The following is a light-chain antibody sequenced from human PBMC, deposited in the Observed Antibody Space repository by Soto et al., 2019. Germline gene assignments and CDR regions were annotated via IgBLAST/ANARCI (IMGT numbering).Light chain of an antibody. CDR1: SSDVGGYNY. V-gene: IGLV2-14*01. J-gene: IGLJ1*01. CDR3: SSYTTITTYV. CDR2: DVR. Sequence: SELNQPAYVSRSPVQSITISYNETSSDVGGYNYVSWYQQHPGKAPKLMIYDVRNRPSGVSNRFSGSKSVNTASLTISGLQAEDEADYYCSSYTTITTYVFGTGTKVTVL.